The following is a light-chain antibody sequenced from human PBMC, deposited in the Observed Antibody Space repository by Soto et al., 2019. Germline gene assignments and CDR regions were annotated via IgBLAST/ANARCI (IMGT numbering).Light chain of an antibody. V-gene: IGKV1-39*01. J-gene: IGKJ2*01. CDR2: ASS. CDR1: QSFSNY. Sequence: DIQMTQSPSSLSASVGDRVTITCRASQSFSNYLNWYQQKPGKAPKLLIYASSSLQSGVPSRFSGSASRTDFTLTISRLQPEDFASYYCQQSYSIPYTFGQGTKLEIK. CDR3: QQSYSIPYT.